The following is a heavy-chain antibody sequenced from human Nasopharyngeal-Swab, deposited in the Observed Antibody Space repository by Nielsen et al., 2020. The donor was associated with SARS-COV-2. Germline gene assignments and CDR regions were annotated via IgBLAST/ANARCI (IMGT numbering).Heavy chain of an antibody. D-gene: IGHD3-10*02. Sequence: GGSLRLSCAASGFTLSTYGMHWVRQAAGKGLEWVAVISYDGSLKYYADSVKGRFTISRDNAKNSVYLQLNSLRTEDTAIYYCSRMLEDWGQGTLVTVSS. CDR2: ISYDGSLK. CDR3: SRMLED. CDR1: GFTLSTYG. V-gene: IGHV3-30*03. J-gene: IGHJ4*02.